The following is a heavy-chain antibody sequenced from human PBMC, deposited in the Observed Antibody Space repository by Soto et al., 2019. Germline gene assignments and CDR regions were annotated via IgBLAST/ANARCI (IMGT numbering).Heavy chain of an antibody. D-gene: IGHD1-26*01. V-gene: IGHV3-11*01. Sequence: GGSLRLYCTVSGFAFRHNYLTWIRHAPGKWLEWLSYINTGGSPAYYADSVKGRFTISSDIAKKSLYLRVDSLRADDTGVYYCATGGIYYETWGQGTLVTVSS. CDR1: GFAFRHNY. CDR2: INTGGSPA. CDR3: ATGGIYYET. J-gene: IGHJ5*02.